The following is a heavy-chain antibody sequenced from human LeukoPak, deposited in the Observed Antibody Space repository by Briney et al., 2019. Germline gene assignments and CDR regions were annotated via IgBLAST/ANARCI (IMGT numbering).Heavy chain of an antibody. V-gene: IGHV1-69*13. J-gene: IGHJ3*02. Sequence: SVKVSCKASGGTFISYAISWVRQAPGQGLEWMGGIIPIFGTANYAQKFQGRVTITADESTSTAYMELSSLRSEDTAVYYCARDRYYDFWSGPRNDAFDIRGQGTMVTVSS. CDR3: ARDRYYDFWSGPRNDAFDI. CDR2: IIPIFGTA. D-gene: IGHD3-3*01. CDR1: GGTFISYA.